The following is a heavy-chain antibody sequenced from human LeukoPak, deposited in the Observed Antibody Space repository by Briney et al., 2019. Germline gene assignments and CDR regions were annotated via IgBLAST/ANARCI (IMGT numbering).Heavy chain of an antibody. V-gene: IGHV3-48*03. CDR3: ARDRGGGNMYFDF. J-gene: IGHJ4*02. CDR1: GFTFSSYG. CDR2: ISAGGSTI. D-gene: IGHD2-15*01. Sequence: AGGSLSLSCALSGFTFSSYGMNWVRQAPGKGLEWISYISAGGSTIYHADSVKGRFTISRDNAKNALYLQMNSLGAEDTAVYYCARDRGGGNMYFDFWGQGTLVTVSS.